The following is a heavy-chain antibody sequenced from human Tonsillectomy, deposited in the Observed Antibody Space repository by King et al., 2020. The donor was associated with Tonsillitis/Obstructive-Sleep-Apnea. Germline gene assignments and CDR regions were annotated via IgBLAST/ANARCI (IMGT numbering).Heavy chain of an antibody. Sequence: VQLVESGAEVKKPGESLRISCKGSGYSFTSYWISWVRQMPGKGLEWMGRIDPSDSYTNYSPSFQGHVSISADKSINTAYLQRSSLKASDTAMYYFARHPDSGCAQMDNNWFDPWGQGTLVTVSS. CDR3: ARHPDSGCAQMDNNWFDP. V-gene: IGHV5-10-1*01. D-gene: IGHD2-2*03. CDR1: GYSFTSYW. CDR2: IDPSDSYT. J-gene: IGHJ5*02.